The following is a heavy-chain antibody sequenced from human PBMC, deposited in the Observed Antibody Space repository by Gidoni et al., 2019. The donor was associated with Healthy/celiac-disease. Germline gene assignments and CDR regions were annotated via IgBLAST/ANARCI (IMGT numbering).Heavy chain of an antibody. D-gene: IGHD4-4*01. V-gene: IGHV4-4*02. CDR1: GGSISSSNW. CDR3: ARSLDYSNSSGYYYGMDV. CDR2: IYHSGST. Sequence: QVQLQESGPGLVTPSGTLSLTCAVSGGSISSSNWWSWVRQPPGKGLEWIGEIYHSGSTNYNPSLKSRVTISVDKSKNQFSLKLSSVTAADTAVYYCARSLDYSNSSGYYYGMDVWGQGTTVTVSS. J-gene: IGHJ6*02.